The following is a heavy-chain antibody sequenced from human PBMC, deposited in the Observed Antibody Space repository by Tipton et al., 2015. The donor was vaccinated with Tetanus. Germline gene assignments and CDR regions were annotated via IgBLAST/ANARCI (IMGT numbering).Heavy chain of an antibody. CDR3: ARHPPPYYYGSGSYLDY. CDR1: GGSISGSSYY. CDR2: IYYSGST. J-gene: IGHJ4*02. V-gene: IGHV4-39*01. Sequence: SLTCSVSGGSISGSSYYWSWIRQPPGKALEWIGSIYYSGSTFYHPSLQSRVTISVDTSKNQFSLRLSSVTAADTAVYFCARHPPPYYYGSGSYLDYWGQGTPVTVPS. D-gene: IGHD3-10*01.